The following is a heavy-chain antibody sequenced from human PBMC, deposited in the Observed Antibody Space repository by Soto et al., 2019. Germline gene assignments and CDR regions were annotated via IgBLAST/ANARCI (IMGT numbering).Heavy chain of an antibody. V-gene: IGHV2-5*02. CDR3: XXXXXXXXXXHTFDF. J-gene: IGHJ4*02. CDR1: GFSLSTSGVG. CDR2: IYWDDDK. Sequence: QITLKESGPTLVKPTQTLTLTCTFSGFSLSTSGVGVGWIRQPPGQALEWLALIYWDDDKRSSPSLKSRLTIXXXTXXXXXXXXXXXXXXXXXXXXXXXXXXXXXXXXHTFDFWGQGTLVTVSS.